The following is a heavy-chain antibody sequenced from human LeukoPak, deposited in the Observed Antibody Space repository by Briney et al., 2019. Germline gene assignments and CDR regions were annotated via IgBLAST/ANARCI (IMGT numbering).Heavy chain of an antibody. CDR1: GFTFSSYS. Sequence: PGGSLRLSCAASGFTFSSYSMGWVRQAPGKGLEWVSYIGRTAIYADSVRGPFTIPRDNAENSLYLQMNSLRAEDTAVYYCARDGPPTGAGDFDYWGQGTPITVSS. CDR3: ARDGPPTGAGDFDY. D-gene: IGHD3-10*01. CDR2: IGRTAI. J-gene: IGHJ4*02. V-gene: IGHV3-48*01.